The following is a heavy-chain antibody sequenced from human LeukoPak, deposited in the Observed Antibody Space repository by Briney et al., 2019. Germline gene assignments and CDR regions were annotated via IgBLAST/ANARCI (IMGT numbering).Heavy chain of an antibody. CDR2: IYYIGST. V-gene: IGHV4-59*12. D-gene: IGHD4-11*01. J-gene: IGHJ5*02. CDR3: ARDGWSTVLLRVPPEREEARPEVNWFDP. Sequence: KPSETLSLTCTVSGGSISSYYWSWIRQPPGKGLEWIGDIYYIGSTNYNPSLKSRVTISVDTSKNQFSLKLSSVTAADTAVYYCARDGWSTVLLRVPPEREEARPEVNWFDPWGQGTLVTVSS. CDR1: GGSISSYY.